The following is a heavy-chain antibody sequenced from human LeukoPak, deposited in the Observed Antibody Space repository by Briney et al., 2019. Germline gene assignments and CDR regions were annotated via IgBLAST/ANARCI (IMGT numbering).Heavy chain of an antibody. CDR1: GGSFSGYY. V-gene: IGHV4-34*01. CDR3: ASGNMVPFDY. Sequence: SETLSLTCAVYGGSFSGYYWSWIRQPPGKGLEWIGEINHSGSTNYNPSLKSRVTISVDTSNNQFSLKLSSVTAADTAVYYCASGNMVPFDYWGQGTLVTVSS. J-gene: IGHJ4*02. CDR2: INHSGST. D-gene: IGHD2/OR15-2a*01.